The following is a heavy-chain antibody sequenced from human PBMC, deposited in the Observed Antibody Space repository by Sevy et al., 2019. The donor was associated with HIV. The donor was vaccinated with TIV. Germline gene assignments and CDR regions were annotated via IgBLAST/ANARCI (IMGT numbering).Heavy chain of an antibody. J-gene: IGHJ4*02. CDR1: GYTFTSYD. Sequence: ASVKVSCKASGYTFTSYDINWVRQATGQGLEWMGWMNPNRGNTGYAQKFQGRVTMTRNTSISTAYMELSSLRSEDTAVYYCARVGDGWLVYYFDYWGQGTLVTVSS. CDR2: MNPNRGNT. CDR3: ARVGDGWLVYYFDY. V-gene: IGHV1-8*01. D-gene: IGHD6-19*01.